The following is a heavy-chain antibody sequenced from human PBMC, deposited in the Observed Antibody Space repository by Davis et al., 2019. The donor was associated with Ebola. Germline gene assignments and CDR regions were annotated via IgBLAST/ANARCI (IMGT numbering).Heavy chain of an antibody. V-gene: IGHV3-30-3*01. D-gene: IGHD6-13*01. CDR3: AREPSGVAAAGYGMDV. CDR1: GFTFSSYA. CDR2: ISYDGSNK. J-gene: IGHJ6*02. Sequence: PGGSLRLSCAASGFTFSSYAMHWVHQAPGKGLEWVAVISYDGSNKYYADSVKGRFTISRDNSKNTLYLQMNSLRAEDTAVYYCAREPSGVAAAGYGMDVWGQGTTATVSS.